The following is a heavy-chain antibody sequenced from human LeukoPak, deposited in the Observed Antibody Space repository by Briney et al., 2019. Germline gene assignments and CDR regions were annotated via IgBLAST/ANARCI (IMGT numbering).Heavy chain of an antibody. J-gene: IGHJ3*02. CDR3: AKTRVGIRGVYPTGAFDI. D-gene: IGHD3-10*01. V-gene: IGHV1-2*02. CDR2: IYPHSGGT. Sequence: ASVKVSCKASGYTFTGYYIHWVRQAPGQGLEWMGWIYPHSGGTDYAQKFQGRVTMTRDTSISTAYMELSRLRSDDTAVYYCAKTRVGIRGVYPTGAFDIWGQGTMVSVSS. CDR1: GYTFTGYY.